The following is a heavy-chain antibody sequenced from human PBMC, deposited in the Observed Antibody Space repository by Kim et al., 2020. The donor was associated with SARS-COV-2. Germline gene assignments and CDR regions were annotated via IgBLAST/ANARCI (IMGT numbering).Heavy chain of an antibody. V-gene: IGHV3-9*01. Sequence: KGRVTISRDNAKNSLYLQMNSLRAEDTALYYCAKAYYDFWSGYTYNWFDPWGQGTLVTVSS. J-gene: IGHJ5*02. CDR3: AKAYYDFWSGYTYNWFDP. D-gene: IGHD3-3*01.